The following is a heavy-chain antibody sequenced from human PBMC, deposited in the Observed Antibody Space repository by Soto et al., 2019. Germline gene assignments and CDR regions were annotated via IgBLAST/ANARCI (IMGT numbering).Heavy chain of an antibody. Sequence: QVQLVESGGGVVQPGRSLRLSCAASGFTFRHYGIHWVRQAPGKGLEWLAVISYDGSNKHYADSVKGRFTVSRDNSKNTLYLQMNSLRAEDMAVYFCARYSGKYQGPIDYWGQGTLVTVSP. V-gene: IGHV3-30*03. CDR3: ARYSGKYQGPIDY. D-gene: IGHD1-26*01. CDR2: ISYDGSNK. CDR1: GFTFRHYG. J-gene: IGHJ4*02.